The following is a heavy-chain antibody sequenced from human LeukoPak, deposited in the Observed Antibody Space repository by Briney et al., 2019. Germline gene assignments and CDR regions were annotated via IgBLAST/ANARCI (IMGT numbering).Heavy chain of an antibody. CDR2: IRYDGSNK. CDR3: AKDLEYSSSWYLGGYMDV. J-gene: IGHJ6*03. V-gene: IGHV3-30*02. CDR1: GFTFSSYG. Sequence: GGSLRLSCAASGFTFSSYGMHWVRQAPGKGLEWVAFIRYDGSNKYYADSVKGRFTISRDNSKNTLYLQMNSLRAEDTAVYYCAKDLEYSSSWYLGGYMDVWGKGTTVTVSS. D-gene: IGHD6-13*01.